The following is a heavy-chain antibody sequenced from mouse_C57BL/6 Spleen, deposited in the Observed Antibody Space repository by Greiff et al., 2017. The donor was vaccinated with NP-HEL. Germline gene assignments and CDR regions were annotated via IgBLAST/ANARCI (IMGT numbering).Heavy chain of an antibody. J-gene: IGHJ2*01. V-gene: IGHV1-22*01. D-gene: IGHD2-4*01. CDR1: GYTFTDYN. CDR3: ARGGYDYDVFFDY. CDR2: INPNNGGT. Sequence: EVKLQQSGPELVKPGASVKMSCKASGYTFTDYNMHWVKQSHGKSLEWIGYINPNNGGTSYNQKFKGKATLTVNKSSSTAYMELRSLTSEDSAVYYCARGGYDYDVFFDYWGQGTTLTVAS.